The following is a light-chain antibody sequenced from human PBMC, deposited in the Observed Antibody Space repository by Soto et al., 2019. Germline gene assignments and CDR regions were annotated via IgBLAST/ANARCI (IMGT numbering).Light chain of an antibody. J-gene: IGKJ4*01. Sequence: IVMTQSPATLSVSPGEGVTLSCRASENVGTNLAWYQQKPGQAPRLLMYGSSTKATGIPATFSGNGSGTEFTLTISSLQSEESAVYYCQQYNNWGLSFGGGTKVDIK. CDR2: GSS. V-gene: IGKV3D-15*01. CDR3: QQYNNWGLS. CDR1: ENVGTN.